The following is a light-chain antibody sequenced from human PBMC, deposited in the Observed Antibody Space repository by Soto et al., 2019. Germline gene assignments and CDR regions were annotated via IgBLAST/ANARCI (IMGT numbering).Light chain of an antibody. CDR2: DAS. Sequence: DIQMTQAPSTLSASIGDRVIITCRASQSISHWLAWYQQKPGKASKLLISDASILESGVPSRFSGSTSGTEFTLTISSLQPDDFATYYCHQYHPYRTFGQGTKVEIK. CDR3: HQYHPYRT. V-gene: IGKV1-5*01. CDR1: QSISHW. J-gene: IGKJ1*01.